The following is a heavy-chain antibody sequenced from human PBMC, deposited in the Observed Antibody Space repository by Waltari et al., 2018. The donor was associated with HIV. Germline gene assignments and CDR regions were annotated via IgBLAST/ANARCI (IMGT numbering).Heavy chain of an antibody. J-gene: IGHJ4*02. CDR3: ARRSSSGSWYSSLDY. CDR1: GFNFDDYG. D-gene: IGHD6-13*01. V-gene: IGHV3-20*04. CDR2: INWNGGST. Sequence: EVHLLESGERVVRPGGSLRLSCAASGFNFDDYGLTWVRQVPGKGLAWVSGINWNGGSTGYADSVKGRFTISRDNANNHLYLQMNSLRAEDTALYYCARRSSSGSWYSSLDYWGQGTLVIVSS.